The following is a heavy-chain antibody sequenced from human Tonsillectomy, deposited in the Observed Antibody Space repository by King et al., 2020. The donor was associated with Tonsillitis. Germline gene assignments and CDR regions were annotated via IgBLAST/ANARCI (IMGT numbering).Heavy chain of an antibody. J-gene: IGHJ6*03. Sequence: VQLVESGGGVVQPGRSLRLSCAASGFTFSSYAMHGVRQAPGKGLEWEAVISYDGSNKYYADSVKGRFTISRDNSKNTLYRQMNSLRAEDTAVYYCARDRGKLDYYYYYMDVWGKGTTVTVSS. CDR2: ISYDGSNK. V-gene: IGHV3-30*01. D-gene: IGHD1-1*01. CDR3: ARDRGKLDYYYYYMDV. CDR1: GFTFSSYA.